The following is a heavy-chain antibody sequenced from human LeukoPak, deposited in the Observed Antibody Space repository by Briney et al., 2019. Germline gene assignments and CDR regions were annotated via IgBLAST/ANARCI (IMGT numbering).Heavy chain of an antibody. D-gene: IGHD4-23*01. CDR1: GFTFSSYA. Sequence: GGSLRLSCAASGFTFSSYAMHCVRQAPGKGLEWVAVISYDGSNKYYADSVKGRFTISRDNSKNTLYLQMNSVRAEDTAVYYCAGGGGNPPYFDYWGQGTLVTVSS. J-gene: IGHJ4*02. CDR3: AGGGGNPPYFDY. V-gene: IGHV3-30-3*01. CDR2: ISYDGSNK.